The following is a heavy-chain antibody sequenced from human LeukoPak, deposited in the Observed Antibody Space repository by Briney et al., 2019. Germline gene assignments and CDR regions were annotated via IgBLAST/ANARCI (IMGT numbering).Heavy chain of an antibody. J-gene: IGHJ4*02. CDR2: ISYDGSNK. CDR3: ATQWPDY. V-gene: IGHV3-30*03. D-gene: IGHD6-19*01. CDR1: GFTFSSYG. Sequence: GSLRLSCAASGFTFSSYGMHWVRQAPGKGLEWVAVISYDGSNKYYADSVKGRFTISRDNSKNTLYLQMNSLRAEDTAVYYCATQWPDYWGQGTLVTVSS.